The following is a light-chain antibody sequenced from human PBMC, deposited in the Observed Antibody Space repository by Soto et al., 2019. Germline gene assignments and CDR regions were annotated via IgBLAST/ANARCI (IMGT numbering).Light chain of an antibody. V-gene: IGKV1-5*03. CDR2: KAS. CDR3: QQYNSYSRT. CDR1: QSINNW. J-gene: IGKJ1*01. Sequence: DIQMTQSPSTLSASVGDIVTITCRASQSINNWLAWYQQKPGKAHKLLIYKASSLESGVPSRFSGSGSGTDFTLTISSLQPDDFATYYCQQYNSYSRTFGQGTKVEV.